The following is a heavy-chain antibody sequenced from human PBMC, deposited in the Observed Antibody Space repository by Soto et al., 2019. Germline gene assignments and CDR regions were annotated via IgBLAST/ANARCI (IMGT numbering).Heavy chain of an antibody. V-gene: IGHV3-7*01. D-gene: IGHD3-16*02. CDR1: GFTFSSYW. Sequence: GESLKISCAASGFTFSSYWMSWVRQAPGKGLEWVANIKQDGSEKYYVDSVKGRFTISRDNAKNSLYLQMNSLRAEDTAVYYCARAPRRDYGSYPKQYYYYYYMDVWGKGTTVTVSS. J-gene: IGHJ6*03. CDR2: IKQDGSEK. CDR3: ARAPRRDYGSYPKQYYYYYYMDV.